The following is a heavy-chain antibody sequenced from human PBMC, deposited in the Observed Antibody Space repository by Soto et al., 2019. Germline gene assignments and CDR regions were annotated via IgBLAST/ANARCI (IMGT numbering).Heavy chain of an antibody. D-gene: IGHD4-17*01. CDR3: ARASTTVNTLDY. Sequence: TSETLSLTCAVSGGSISSGGYSWSWIRQPPGKGLEWIGYIYHSRSTYYNPSLKSRVTISVDRSKNQFSLKLSSVTAADTAVYYCARASTTVNTLDYWGQGTLVTVSS. J-gene: IGHJ4*02. CDR2: IYHSRST. CDR1: GGSISSGGYS. V-gene: IGHV4-30-2*01.